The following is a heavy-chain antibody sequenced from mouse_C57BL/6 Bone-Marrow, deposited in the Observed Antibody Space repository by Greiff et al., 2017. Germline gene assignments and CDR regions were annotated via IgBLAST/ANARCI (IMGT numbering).Heavy chain of an antibody. V-gene: IGHV7-3*01. D-gene: IGHD1-1*01. CDR2: IRNKANGYTT. CDR1: GFTFTDYY. Sequence: DVKLVESGGGLVQPGGSLSLSCAASGFTFTDYYMSWVRQPPGKALEWLGFIRNKANGYTTEYSASVKGRFTISRDTSQSILYLQMNALRAEDSASYYCAIYKGPYYGSSYDCFDYWGQGTTLTVSS. J-gene: IGHJ2*01. CDR3: AIYKGPYYGSSYDCFDY.